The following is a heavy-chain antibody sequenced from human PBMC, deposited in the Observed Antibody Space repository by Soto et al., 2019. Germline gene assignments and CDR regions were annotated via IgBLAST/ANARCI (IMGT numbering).Heavy chain of an antibody. CDR1: GFTFSSYG. J-gene: IGHJ4*02. D-gene: IGHD1-26*01. CDR2: ISYDGSNK. Sequence: QVQLVESGGGVVQPGRSLRLSCAASGFTFSSYGMHWVRQAPGKGLEWVAVISYDGSNKYYADSVKGRFTISRDNSKNTLYRQMNSLRAEDAAVCYWAKAWDGELVDYWGQGTLVTVSS. CDR3: AKAWDGELVDY. V-gene: IGHV3-30*18.